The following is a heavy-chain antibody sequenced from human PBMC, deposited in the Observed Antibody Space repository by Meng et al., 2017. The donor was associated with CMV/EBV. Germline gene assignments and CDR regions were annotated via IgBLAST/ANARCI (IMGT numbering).Heavy chain of an antibody. D-gene: IGHD1-26*01. CDR3: ASLVGAPLLA. J-gene: IGHJ5*02. V-gene: IGHV3-21*04. CDR1: GFTFSSYS. CDR2: ISSSSSYI. Sequence: GESLKISCAASGFTFSSYSMNWVRQAPGKGLEWVSSISSSSSYIYYADSVKGRFTISRDNAKNSLYLQMNSLRAEDTAVYYCASLVGAPLLAWDQGTLVTVSS.